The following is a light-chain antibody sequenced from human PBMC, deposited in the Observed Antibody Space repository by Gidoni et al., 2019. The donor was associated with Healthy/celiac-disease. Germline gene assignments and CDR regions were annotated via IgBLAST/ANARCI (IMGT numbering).Light chain of an antibody. CDR2: AAS. J-gene: IGKJ3*01. V-gene: IGKV1-39*01. Sequence: DIQMTQSPSSLSASVGDRVTITCRASQSISIYLNWYQQKPGKAPKLLIYAASSLQSGVPSRFSGSGSGTDVTLTISSLQPEDFATYYCQQSYSTPFTFGPGTKVDIK. CDR3: QQSYSTPFT. CDR1: QSISIY.